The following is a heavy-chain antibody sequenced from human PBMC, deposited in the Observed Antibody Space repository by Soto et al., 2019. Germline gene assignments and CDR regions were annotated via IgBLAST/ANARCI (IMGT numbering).Heavy chain of an antibody. J-gene: IGHJ4*02. V-gene: IGHV3-33*01. CDR2: IWYDGGNK. D-gene: IGHD1-26*01. CDR3: ARVYRGSYFDLGY. CDR1: GFTFNNFG. Sequence: PGGSLRLSCAASGFTFNNFGMHWVRQAPGKGLEWVAVIWYDGGNKYYADSVKGRFTISRDNSKNTLYLQMNSLRAEDTAVYYCARVYRGSYFDLGYWGQGTLVTVSS.